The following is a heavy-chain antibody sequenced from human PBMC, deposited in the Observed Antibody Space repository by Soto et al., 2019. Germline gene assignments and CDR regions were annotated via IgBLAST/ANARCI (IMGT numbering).Heavy chain of an antibody. Sequence: EVQLVESGGGLVQPGRSLRLSCAASGFTFDDYAMHWVRQAPGKGLEWVSGISWNSGSIGYADSVKGRFTISRDNAKNSLYLQMNSLRAEDTALYYCAEDTAGDYGHPVDYFDYWGQGTLVTVSS. V-gene: IGHV3-9*01. CDR2: ISWNSGSI. CDR3: AEDTAGDYGHPVDYFDY. CDR1: GFTFDDYA. D-gene: IGHD4-17*01. J-gene: IGHJ4*02.